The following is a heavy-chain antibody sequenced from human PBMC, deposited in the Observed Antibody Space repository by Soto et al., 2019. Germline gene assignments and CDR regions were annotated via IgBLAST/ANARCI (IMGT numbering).Heavy chain of an antibody. CDR2: IYPGDSDT. D-gene: IGHD2-2*01. CDR1: GYSFTSYW. CDR3: ARQLPATEDAFDI. Sequence: PXESLKISFKGSGYSFTSYWIGWVRQMPGKGLEWMGIIYPGDSDTRYSPSFQGQVTISADKSISTAYLQWSSLKASDTAMYYCARQLPATEDAFDIWGQGTMVTVS. V-gene: IGHV5-51*01. J-gene: IGHJ3*02.